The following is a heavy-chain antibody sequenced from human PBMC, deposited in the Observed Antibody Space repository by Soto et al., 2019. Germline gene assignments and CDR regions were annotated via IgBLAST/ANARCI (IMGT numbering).Heavy chain of an antibody. V-gene: IGHV4-59*08. D-gene: IGHD7-27*01. CDR3: ARPGRDWGSLDY. J-gene: IGHJ4*02. Sequence: QVQLQESGPGLVKPSETLSLTCTVSGDSISTYYWTWIRQSPGKGLEWIAFIYYGGSTNYNPSLKRRVTISVDTSKNQSSLKLNSVTAADTAVYYCARPGRDWGSLDYWGQGTLVTVSS. CDR2: IYYGGST. CDR1: GDSISTYY.